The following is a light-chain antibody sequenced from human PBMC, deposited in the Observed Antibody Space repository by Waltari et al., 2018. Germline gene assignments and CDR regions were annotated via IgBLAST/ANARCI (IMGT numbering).Light chain of an antibody. CDR3: CSYGGSSSNWV. V-gene: IGLV2-23*01. CDR1: SRDVGSYNL. J-gene: IGLJ3*02. CDR2: EGS. Sequence: QSALTQPASVSGSPGPSITISCTGTSRDVGSYNLVSWYQHPPGKAPQLMIYEGSKRPSGVSNRFSGSKSDNMASLTISGLQAEDEADYYCCSYGGSSSNWVFGGGTKLTVL.